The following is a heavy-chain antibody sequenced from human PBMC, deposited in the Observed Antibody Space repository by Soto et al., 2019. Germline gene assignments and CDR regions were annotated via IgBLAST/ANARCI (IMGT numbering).Heavy chain of an antibody. CDR2: SFYNASA. Sequence: QVQLQESGPGLVKPSQTLSLTCTVSGASISSDGHYWTWIRQRPGKGMEWIGYSFYNASADYKPSLRSRVTISVDTSKIQFSLMLSSVIAADTAVYYCAGGLTTVTTVASWLDPWGQGTVVTVSS. J-gene: IGHJ5*02. CDR3: AGGLTTVTTVASWLDP. CDR1: GASISSDGHY. V-gene: IGHV4-31*03. D-gene: IGHD4-17*01.